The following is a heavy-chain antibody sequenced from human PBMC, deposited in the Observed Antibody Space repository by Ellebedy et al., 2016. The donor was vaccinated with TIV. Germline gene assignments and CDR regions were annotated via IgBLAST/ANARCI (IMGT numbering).Heavy chain of an antibody. CDR2: LSYDGGSK. Sequence: PGGSLRLSCAASGFTFSAYAMHRVRQAPGKGLDWLAILSYDGGSKYYADSVKGRFTISRDNSNNTLYLQMNSLRPEDTAVYYCARGGLVMTKVTTRPVDWWGQGTLVTVSS. V-gene: IGHV3-30-3*01. CDR3: ARGGLVMTKVTTRPVDW. J-gene: IGHJ4*02. D-gene: IGHD4-11*01. CDR1: GFTFSAYA.